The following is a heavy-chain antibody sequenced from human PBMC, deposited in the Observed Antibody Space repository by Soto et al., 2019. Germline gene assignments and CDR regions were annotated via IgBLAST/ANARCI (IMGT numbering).Heavy chain of an antibody. CDR2: ISAYNGNT. CDR3: ARTGGLHFWSGYYSWFDP. D-gene: IGHD3-3*02. J-gene: IGHJ5*02. V-gene: IGHV1-18*04. CDR1: GYTVTSYG. Sequence: ASVKVSCKASGYTVTSYGISWVRQAPGQGLEWMGWISAYNGNTNYAQKLQGRVTMTTDTSTSTAYMELRSLRSDDTAVYYCARTGGLHFWSGYYSWFDPWGQGTLVTVSS.